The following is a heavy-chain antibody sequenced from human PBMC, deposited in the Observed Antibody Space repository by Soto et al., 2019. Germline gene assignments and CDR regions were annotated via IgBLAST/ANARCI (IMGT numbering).Heavy chain of an antibody. J-gene: IGHJ5*02. Sequence: SETLSLTCSVSGVTMSYGGYSCSWIRQSPGKGLEWLGYISHLETTYYNPSFKSRLSLSIDRTRNQFSLSLSSMTAADKAVYYCARAQFYSGSGNYNNLMLDPWGQGTQVTVSS. CDR2: ISHLETT. V-gene: IGHV4-30-2*06. D-gene: IGHD3-10*01. CDR3: ARAQFYSGSGNYNNLMLDP. CDR1: GVTMSYGGYS.